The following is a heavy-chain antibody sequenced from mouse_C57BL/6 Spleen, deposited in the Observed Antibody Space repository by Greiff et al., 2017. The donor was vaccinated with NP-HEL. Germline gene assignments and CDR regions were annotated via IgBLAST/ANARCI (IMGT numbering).Heavy chain of an antibody. J-gene: IGHJ4*01. Sequence: VQLQQSGAELVKPGASVKMSCKASGYTFTTYPIDWMKQNHGKSLEWIGNFYPYNDDTKYNEKFKGKATLTVEKSSSTVYLELSRLTSDDSAVYCCAKASGRRDYAMDYWGQGTTVTVSS. CDR1: GYTFTTYP. CDR3: AKASGRRDYAMDY. CDR2: FYPYNDDT. V-gene: IGHV1-47*01. D-gene: IGHD6-1*01.